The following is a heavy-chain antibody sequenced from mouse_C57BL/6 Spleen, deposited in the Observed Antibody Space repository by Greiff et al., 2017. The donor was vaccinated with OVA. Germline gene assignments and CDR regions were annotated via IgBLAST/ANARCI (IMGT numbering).Heavy chain of an antibody. CDR2: IDPETGGT. V-gene: IGHV1-15*01. CDR1: GYTFTDYE. J-gene: IGHJ2*01. CDR3: TRGHYLRYFDY. Sequence: QVQLQQPGAELVRPGASVTLSCKASGYTFTDYEMHWVKQTPVHGLEWIGAIDPETGGTAYNQKFKGKAILTADKSSSTAYMELRSLTSEDSAVYYCTRGHYLRYFDYWGQGTTLTVSS. D-gene: IGHD1-1*01.